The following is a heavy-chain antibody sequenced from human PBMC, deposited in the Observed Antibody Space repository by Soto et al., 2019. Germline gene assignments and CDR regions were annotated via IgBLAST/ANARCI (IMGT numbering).Heavy chain of an antibody. Sequence: SVKVSCKACRGTFSSYAISWVRQAPGQGLEWMGGIIPIFGTANYAQKFQGRVTITADESTSTAYMELSSLRSEDTAVYYCARGVGSGSYYNQYNWFDPWGQGTLVTVSS. V-gene: IGHV1-69*13. CDR3: ARGVGSGSYYNQYNWFDP. D-gene: IGHD3-10*01. J-gene: IGHJ5*02. CDR2: IIPIFGTA. CDR1: RGTFSSYA.